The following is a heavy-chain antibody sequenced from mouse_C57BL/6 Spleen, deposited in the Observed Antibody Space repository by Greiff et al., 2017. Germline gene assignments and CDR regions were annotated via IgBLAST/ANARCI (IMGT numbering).Heavy chain of an antibody. V-gene: IGHV1-15*01. CDR1: GYTFTDYE. J-gene: IGHJ4*01. Sequence: QVQLKESGAELVRPGASVTLSCKASGYTFTDYEMHWVKQTPVHGLEWIGAIDPETGGTAYNQKFKGKAILTADKSSSTAYMELCSLTSEDSAVYYCTRWWGDYWGQGTSVTVSS. D-gene: IGHD1-1*02. CDR3: TRWWGDY. CDR2: IDPETGGT.